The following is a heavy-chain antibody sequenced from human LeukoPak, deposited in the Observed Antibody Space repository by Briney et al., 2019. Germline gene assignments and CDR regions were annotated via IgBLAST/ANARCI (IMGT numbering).Heavy chain of an antibody. CDR3: ARDQSSVFDY. CDR1: GFTFSGYW. D-gene: IGHD6-25*01. Sequence: PGGSLRLSCAASGFTFSGYWMHWVRQAPGKRLVWVSRIKSDGGSTTYADSVKGRFTFSRDNAKNTLYLQMNSLRAEDTAVYYCARDQSSVFDYWGQGTLVTVSS. V-gene: IGHV3-74*01. CDR2: IKSDGGST. J-gene: IGHJ4*02.